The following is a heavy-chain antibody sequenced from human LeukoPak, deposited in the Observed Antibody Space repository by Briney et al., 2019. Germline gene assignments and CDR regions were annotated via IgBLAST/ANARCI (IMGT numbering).Heavy chain of an antibody. CDR1: GGSISSGSYY. Sequence: SQTLSLTCTVSGGSISSGSYYWSWIRQPAGKGLEWIGRIYTSGSTNYNPSLKSRVTISVDTSKNQFSLKLSSVTAADTAVYYCARGTMTDAFDIWGQGTMVSVSS. V-gene: IGHV4-61*02. CDR2: IYTSGST. D-gene: IGHD3-22*01. J-gene: IGHJ3*02. CDR3: ARGTMTDAFDI.